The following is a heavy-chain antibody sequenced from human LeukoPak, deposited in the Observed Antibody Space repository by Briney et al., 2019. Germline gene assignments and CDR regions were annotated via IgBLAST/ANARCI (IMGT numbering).Heavy chain of an antibody. V-gene: IGHV3-11*01. CDR3: ATGEAMFAYYFDY. Sequence: GGSLTLSCAATGLTFSDYYMSWIRHTPGKGLEWVSYISSSGSTIYYADSVKGRFTISRDNAKNSLYLQMNSLRAEDTAVYYCATGEAMFAYYFDYWGQGTLVTVSS. CDR2: ISSSGSTI. D-gene: IGHD3-10*02. J-gene: IGHJ4*02. CDR1: GLTFSDYY.